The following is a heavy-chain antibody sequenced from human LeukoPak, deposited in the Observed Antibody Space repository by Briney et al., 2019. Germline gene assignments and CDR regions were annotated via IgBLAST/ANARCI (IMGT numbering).Heavy chain of an antibody. J-gene: IGHJ6*03. V-gene: IGHV3-43*02. D-gene: IGHD3-10*01. CDR2: ISGDGGST. Sequence: GGSLRLSSAASGFTFDDYAMHWVRQAPGKGLEWVSLISGDGGSTYYADSVKGRFTISRDNSKNSLYLQMNSLRTEDTALYYCAKDAGGSGSYYSVGYYYYMDVWGKGTTVTVSS. CDR1: GFTFDDYA. CDR3: AKDAGGSGSYYSVGYYYYMDV.